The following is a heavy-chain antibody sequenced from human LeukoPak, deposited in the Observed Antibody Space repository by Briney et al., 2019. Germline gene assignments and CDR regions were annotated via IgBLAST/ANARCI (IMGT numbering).Heavy chain of an antibody. V-gene: IGHV3-30-3*01. CDR3: ARGTYYYDSGHYYGLYYFDY. Sequence: GGSLRLSCAASGFTFSSYAMHWVRQAPGKGLEWVAVISYDGSNKYYADSVKGRFTISRDNSKNTLYLQMDSLRAEDTAVYYCARGTYYYDSGHYYGLYYFDYWSQGTLVTVSS. D-gene: IGHD3-22*01. CDR1: GFTFSSYA. J-gene: IGHJ4*02. CDR2: ISYDGSNK.